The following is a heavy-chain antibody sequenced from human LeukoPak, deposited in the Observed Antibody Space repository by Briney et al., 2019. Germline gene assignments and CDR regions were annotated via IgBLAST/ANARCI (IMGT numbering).Heavy chain of an antibody. D-gene: IGHD3-10*01. CDR1: GFTFSSYA. Sequence: PGGSLRLSCAASGFTFSSYAMSWVRQAPGKGLEWIGEINHSGSANYNPSLKSRVTISVDTSKNQFSLKLSSVTAADTAVYYCARRCYGSGSCLDYWGQGTLVTVSS. V-gene: IGHV4-34*01. CDR3: ARRCYGSGSCLDY. CDR2: INHSGSA. J-gene: IGHJ4*02.